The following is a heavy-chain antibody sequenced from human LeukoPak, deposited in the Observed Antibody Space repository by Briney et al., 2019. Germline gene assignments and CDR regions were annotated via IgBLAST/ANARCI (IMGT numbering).Heavy chain of an antibody. J-gene: IGHJ4*02. Sequence: GGSLRLSCVASGFSFSTYGMHWVRQAPGKGLEWVALIWYDGSEEYYADSVKGRFTISRDNAKNSLYLQMNSVRVEDTAVYYCARDLSNYYDSSGFDYWGQGTLVTVSS. V-gene: IGHV3-33*01. D-gene: IGHD3-22*01. CDR1: GFSFSTYG. CDR3: ARDLSNYYDSSGFDY. CDR2: IWYDGSEE.